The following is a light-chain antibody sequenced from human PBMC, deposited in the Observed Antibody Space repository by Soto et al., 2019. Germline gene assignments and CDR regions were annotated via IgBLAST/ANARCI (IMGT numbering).Light chain of an antibody. CDR3: QQSYTSPVT. Sequence: DIQMTQSPSSLSAYVGDRVTITCRAGHNIGTYLNWFQQKPGKAPNLLIYGASNLQSGVPSRFSGGGSGTDFTLTVSSLQPEDFGTYYCQQSYTSPVTFGGGTKVDIK. CDR1: HNIGTY. CDR2: GAS. V-gene: IGKV1-39*01. J-gene: IGKJ4*01.